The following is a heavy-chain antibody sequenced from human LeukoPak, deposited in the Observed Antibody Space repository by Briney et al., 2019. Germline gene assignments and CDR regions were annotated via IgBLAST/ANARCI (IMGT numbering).Heavy chain of an antibody. D-gene: IGHD6-13*01. CDR1: GFTVSSNS. J-gene: IGHJ5*02. V-gene: IGHV3-53*01. CDR2: IYSDNT. CDR3: ARDPSNAGIAAAYWFDP. Sequence: SGGSLRLSCTVSGFTVSSNSMSWVRQAPGKGLEWVSFIYSDNTHYSDSVKGRFTISRDNSKNTLYLQMNSLRAEDTAVYYCARDPSNAGIAAAYWFDPWGQGTLVTVSS.